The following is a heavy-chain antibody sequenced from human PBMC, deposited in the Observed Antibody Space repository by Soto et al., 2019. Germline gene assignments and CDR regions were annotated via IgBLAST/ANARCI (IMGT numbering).Heavy chain of an antibody. V-gene: IGHV4-30-4*08. CDR3: ASKKGYCSRAGCFPPTRLDF. Sequence: QVQLQESGPGLVKPSQTLSLTCTGSGVAISSTDYYWSWIRQRTGQGLEWIGYIYSSGNAYYNPSIQNPVSISMYTTKNQFTLNLNYVTAADTAVYSGASKKGYCSRAGCFPPTRLDFWGPGTQVTVSS. CDR1: GVAISSTDYY. CDR2: IYSSGNA. D-gene: IGHD2-15*01. J-gene: IGHJ4*02.